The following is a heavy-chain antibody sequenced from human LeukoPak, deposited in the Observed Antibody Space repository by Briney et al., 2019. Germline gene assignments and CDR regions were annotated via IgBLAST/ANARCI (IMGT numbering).Heavy chain of an antibody. D-gene: IGHD1-26*01. CDR2: IFYSGTT. CDR1: GGSISSTTDY. Sequence: SETLSLTCTVSGGSISSTTDYWGWIRQPPGKGLEWIGSIFYSGTTYYNPSLKSRVTISVDTSKNQFSLKLTSVTAADTAVYYCARHVNTTTGAPIGWFDLWGQGTLVTISS. V-gene: IGHV4-39*01. CDR3: ARHVNTTTGAPIGWFDL. J-gene: IGHJ5*02.